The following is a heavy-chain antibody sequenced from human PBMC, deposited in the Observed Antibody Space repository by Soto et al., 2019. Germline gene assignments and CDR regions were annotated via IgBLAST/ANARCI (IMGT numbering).Heavy chain of an antibody. CDR3: AKGGGDY. D-gene: IGHD3-16*01. Sequence: EVQLLESGGGLVQPGGSLRLSCAASGFTFSSYTMSWVRQGPGKGLEWVSGISSSGGSTVYGDSVKGRFTISRDNFKNTLYLQMNSLRAEDTAVYYCAKGGGDYWGQGPQVTVSS. J-gene: IGHJ4*02. CDR1: GFTFSSYT. CDR2: ISSSGGST. V-gene: IGHV3-23*01.